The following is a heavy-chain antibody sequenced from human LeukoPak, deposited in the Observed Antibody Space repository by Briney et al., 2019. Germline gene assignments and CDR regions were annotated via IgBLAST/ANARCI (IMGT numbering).Heavy chain of an antibody. CDR1: GVSISSSNSY. CDR2: IYTSGST. CDR3: ARGSILTGSHYYYYYYMDV. Sequence: SETLSLTCTVSGVSISSSNSYWSWIRQPAGKGLEWIGRIYTSGSTNYNPSLKSRVTMSVDTSKNQFSLKLSSVTAADTAVYYCARGSILTGSHYYYYYYMDVWGKGTTVTISS. J-gene: IGHJ6*03. V-gene: IGHV4-61*02. D-gene: IGHD3-9*01.